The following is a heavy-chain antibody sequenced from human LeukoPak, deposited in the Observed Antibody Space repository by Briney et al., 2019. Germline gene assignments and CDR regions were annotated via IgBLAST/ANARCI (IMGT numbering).Heavy chain of an antibody. CDR3: ARKRIAAAGPLDY. J-gene: IGHJ4*02. Sequence: SVKVSCKASGYTFTSYGISWVRQAPGQGLEWMGGIIPIFGTANYAQKFQGRVTITADESTSTAYMELSSLRSEDTAVYYCARKRIAAAGPLDYWGQGTLVTVSS. D-gene: IGHD6-13*01. CDR2: IIPIFGTA. V-gene: IGHV1-69*13. CDR1: GYTFTSYG.